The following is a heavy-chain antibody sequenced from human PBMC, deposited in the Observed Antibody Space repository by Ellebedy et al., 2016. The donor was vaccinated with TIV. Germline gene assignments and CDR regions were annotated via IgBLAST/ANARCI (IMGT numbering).Heavy chain of an antibody. J-gene: IGHJ1*01. D-gene: IGHD3-16*01. V-gene: IGHV3-23*01. CDR3: AKQDVAYYDYVWGKGYFQH. CDR1: GFTFSSYA. CDR2: ISGSGGST. Sequence: GESLKISCAASGFTFSSYAMSWVRQAPGKGLEWVSAISGSGGSTYYADSVKGRFTISRDNSKNTLYLRMNSLRAEDTAVYYCAKQDVAYYDYVWGKGYFQHWGQGTLVTVSS.